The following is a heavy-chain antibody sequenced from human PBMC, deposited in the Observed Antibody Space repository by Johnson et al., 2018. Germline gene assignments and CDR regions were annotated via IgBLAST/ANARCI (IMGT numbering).Heavy chain of an antibody. V-gene: IGHV3-73*01. J-gene: IGHJ4*02. CDR2: IRSKSNSYAT. Sequence: EVQLVETGGGLVQPGGSLKLSCAASGFSFSGSAIHWVRQASGKGLAWLGRIRSKSNSYATAYASSLEGRFTISRDDSKSTAYLEMNSLKTEDTAVYYCIRHLDIAVAGRLDYWGQGTLLTVSS. CDR1: GFSFSGSA. CDR3: IRHLDIAVAGRLDY. D-gene: IGHD6-19*01.